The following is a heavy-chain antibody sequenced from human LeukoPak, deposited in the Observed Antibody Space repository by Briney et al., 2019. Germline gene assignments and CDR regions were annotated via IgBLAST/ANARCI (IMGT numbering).Heavy chain of an antibody. D-gene: IGHD3-16*02. CDR1: GGTFSSYA. J-gene: IGHJ4*02. CDR3: GRDGSFGGAIAGFDY. CDR2: IIPIFGTA. V-gene: IGHV1-69*13. Sequence: SVKVSCKASGGTFSSYAISWVRQAPGQGLEWMGGIIPIFGTANYAQKFQGRVTITADESTSTAYMELSSLRSEDTAVYYCGRDGSFGGAIAGFDYWGQGTLVTVSS.